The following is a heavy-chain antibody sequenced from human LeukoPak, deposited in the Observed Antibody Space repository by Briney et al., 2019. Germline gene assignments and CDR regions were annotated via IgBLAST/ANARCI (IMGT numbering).Heavy chain of an antibody. D-gene: IGHD6-13*01. CDR2: IIPILGIA. V-gene: IGHV1-69*04. CDR3: ARDEPGYLPDDY. CDR1: GGTFSSYA. J-gene: IGHJ4*02. Sequence: SVKVSCKASGGTFSSYAISWVRQAPGQGLEWMGRIIPILGIANYAQKFQGRVTITADKSTSTAYMELSSLRSEDTAVYYCARDEPGYLPDDYWGQGTLVTVSS.